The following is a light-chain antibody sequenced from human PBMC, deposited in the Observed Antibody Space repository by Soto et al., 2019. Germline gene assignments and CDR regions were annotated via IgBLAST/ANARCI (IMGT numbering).Light chain of an antibody. CDR3: MQATHSPPYT. CDR1: QSLVNSDGSTY. Sequence: DVVMTQSPLSLPVTLGQPASISCRSSQSLVNSDGSTYLNWLQQRPGQSPRRLIYQVSKRDSGVPDRFSGSGSGTDFTLKISRVAAEDVGVYYYMQATHSPPYTFGQGTNLEIK. V-gene: IGKV2-30*01. J-gene: IGKJ2*01. CDR2: QVS.